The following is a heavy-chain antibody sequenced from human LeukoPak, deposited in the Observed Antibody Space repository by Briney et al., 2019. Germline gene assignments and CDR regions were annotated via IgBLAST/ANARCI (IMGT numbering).Heavy chain of an antibody. CDR2: IDTKTGNP. CDR1: GYTFSSCA. D-gene: IGHD3-22*01. J-gene: IGHJ4*02. Sequence: GASVKVSCTASGYTFSSCAINWVRQAPGQGLEYMGWIDTKTGNPTYAQGFTGRFVFSLDTSVSTAYLQISSLKAEDTAVYYCAIHPSDSSGYFSYWGQGALVPSPQ. CDR3: AIHPSDSSGYFSY. V-gene: IGHV7-4-1*02.